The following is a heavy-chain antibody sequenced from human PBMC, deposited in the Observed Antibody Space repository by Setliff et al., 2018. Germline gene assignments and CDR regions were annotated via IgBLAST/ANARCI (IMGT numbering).Heavy chain of an antibody. Sequence: PSETLSLTCTVSDVSISGYYWSWIRQPPGKGLEWIGYIHSSGRSNYNPSLKSRVTTSVDTSKNQFSLELNSVTAADAAIYYCTRSSNFWNGYLFDWWGQGSLVTVSS. D-gene: IGHD3-3*01. CDR1: DVSISGYY. V-gene: IGHV4-4*08. J-gene: IGHJ4*02. CDR3: TRSSNFWNGYLFDW. CDR2: IHSSGRS.